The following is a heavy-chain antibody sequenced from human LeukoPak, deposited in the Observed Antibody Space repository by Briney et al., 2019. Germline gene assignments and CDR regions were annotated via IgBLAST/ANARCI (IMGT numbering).Heavy chain of an antibody. D-gene: IGHD6-19*01. Sequence: ASVKVSCKASGYTFTGYYMHWVRQAPGQGLEWMGWINPNSGGTNYAQKLQGRVTMTTDTSTSTAYMELRSLRSDDTAVYYCARCLIAVAGHPCDAFDIWGQGTMVTVSS. V-gene: IGHV1-2*02. CDR3: ARCLIAVAGHPCDAFDI. J-gene: IGHJ3*02. CDR1: GYTFTGYY. CDR2: INPNSGGT.